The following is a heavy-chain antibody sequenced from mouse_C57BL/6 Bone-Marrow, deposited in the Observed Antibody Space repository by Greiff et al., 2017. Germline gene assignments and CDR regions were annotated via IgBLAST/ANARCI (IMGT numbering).Heavy chain of an antibody. CDR3: ARGVGWYFDY. V-gene: IGHV1-61*01. J-gene: IGHJ2*01. CDR2: IYPSDSET. CDR1: GYTFTSYW. D-gene: IGHD1-1*02. Sequence: QVQLQQPGAELVMPGASVKLSCKASGYTFTSYWMHWVKQRPGQGLEWIGNIYPSDSETHYNQKFKDKATLTVDKSSSTAYMQLSSLTSEDSAVYYCARGVGWYFDYWGQGTTLTVSS.